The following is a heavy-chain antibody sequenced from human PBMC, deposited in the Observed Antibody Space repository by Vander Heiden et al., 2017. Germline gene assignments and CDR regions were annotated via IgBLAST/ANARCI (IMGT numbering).Heavy chain of an antibody. D-gene: IGHD6-13*01. Sequence: QVQLQESGSGLVKPTETLSLTRPVSGGSVIASKHFWSWIRQPPRKGLEWIGYIYDNGSTNYSPALKSRVAMSVDTSKNQFSLKLSFVTAADTAVYYCARWYSSTWYDYYFDYWGQGTLVAVSS. CDR2: IYDNGST. CDR3: ARWYSSTWYDYYFDY. J-gene: IGHJ4*02. CDR1: GGSVIASKHF. V-gene: IGHV4-61*01.